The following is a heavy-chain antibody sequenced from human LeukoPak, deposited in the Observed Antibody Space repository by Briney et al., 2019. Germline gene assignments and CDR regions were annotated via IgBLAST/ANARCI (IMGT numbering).Heavy chain of an antibody. CDR3: ARASTGIAVAGTFSY. J-gene: IGHJ4*02. D-gene: IGHD6-19*01. Sequence: PSETLSLTCTVSGGSISSGGYYWSWIRQHPGKGLEWIGYIYYSGSTYYNPSLKSRVTISVDTSKNQFSLKLSSVTAADTAVYYCARASTGIAVAGTFSYWGQGTPVTVSS. V-gene: IGHV4-31*03. CDR1: GGSISSGGYY. CDR2: IYYSGST.